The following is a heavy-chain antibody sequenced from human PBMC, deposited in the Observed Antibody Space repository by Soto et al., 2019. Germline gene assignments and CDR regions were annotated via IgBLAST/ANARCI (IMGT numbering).Heavy chain of an antibody. CDR2: IYSGGST. J-gene: IGHJ4*02. V-gene: IGHV3-66*01. CDR1: GFTVSSNY. D-gene: IGHD3-16*01. Sequence: GGSLRLSCAASGFTVSSNYMSWVRQAPGKGLEWVSVIYSGGSTYYADSVKGRFTISRDNSKNTLYLQMNSLRAEDTAVYYCASARLKKAFDYWGQGTLVTVSS. CDR3: ASARLKKAFDY.